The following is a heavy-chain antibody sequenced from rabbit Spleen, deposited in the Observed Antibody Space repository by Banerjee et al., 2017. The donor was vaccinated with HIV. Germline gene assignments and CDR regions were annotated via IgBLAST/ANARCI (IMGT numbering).Heavy chain of an antibody. CDR3: VREVAGKFNL. D-gene: IGHD4-1*01. V-gene: IGHV1S40*01. J-gene: IGHJ4*01. Sequence: QSLEESGGDLVKPGASLTLTCTASGFSFSNKAVMCWVRQAPGKGLEWIACINAVTGKAVYASWVNGRFTISSHNAQNTLYLQLNSLTAADTATYFCVREVAGKFNLWGPGTLVTVS. CDR1: GFSFSNKAV. CDR2: INAVTGKA.